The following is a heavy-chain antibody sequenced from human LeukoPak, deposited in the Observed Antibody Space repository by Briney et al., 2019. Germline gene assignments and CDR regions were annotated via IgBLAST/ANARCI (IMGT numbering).Heavy chain of an antibody. CDR1: GFTFSSYA. Sequence: PGGSLRLSCAASGFTFSSYAMSWVRQAPGKGLEWVSAISGSGGSTYYADSVKGRFTISRDNSKNTLYLQMNSQRAEDTAVYYCAKADNIVVVVAATHFDYWGQGTLVTVSS. J-gene: IGHJ4*02. V-gene: IGHV3-23*01. D-gene: IGHD2-15*01. CDR2: ISGSGGST. CDR3: AKADNIVVVVAATHFDY.